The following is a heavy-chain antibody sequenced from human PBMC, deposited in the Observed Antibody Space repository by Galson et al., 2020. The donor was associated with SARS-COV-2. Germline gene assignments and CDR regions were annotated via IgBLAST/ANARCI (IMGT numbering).Heavy chain of an antibody. CDR3: ARAAPADWGSFYCDY. J-gene: IGHJ4*02. CDR2: TYYSGRT. V-gene: IGHV4-59*01. D-gene: IGHD7-27*01. Sequence: SETLSLTCTVSGGSISTSYWSWIRQPPGKGLQWIGYTYYSGRTNYNPSLKSRVTISVDTSKNQISLKVTSVTAADTAVYYCARAAPADWGSFYCDYWGQGTLVTVSS. CDR1: GGSISTSY.